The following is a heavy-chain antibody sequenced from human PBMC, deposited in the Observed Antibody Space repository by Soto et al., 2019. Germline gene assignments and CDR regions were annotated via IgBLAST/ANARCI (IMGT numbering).Heavy chain of an antibody. Sequence: PSETLSLTCTVSGGSISSYYWSWIRQPPGKGLEWIGYIYYSGSTNYNPSLKSRVTISVDTSKNQFSLKLSSVTAADTAVYYCARWRGSGSCPGFDYWGQGTLGTVAS. CDR3: ARWRGSGSCPGFDY. J-gene: IGHJ4*02. V-gene: IGHV4-59*01. D-gene: IGHD3-10*01. CDR2: IYYSGST. CDR1: GGSISSYY.